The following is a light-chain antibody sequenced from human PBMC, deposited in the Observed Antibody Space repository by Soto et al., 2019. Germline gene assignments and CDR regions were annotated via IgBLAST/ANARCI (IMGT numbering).Light chain of an antibody. V-gene: IGLV1-36*01. CDR2: YDD. CDR1: SSNIGNNA. Sequence: QPVLTQPPSVSEAPRQRVTISCSGSSSNIGNNAVNWYQQLPGKAPKLLIYYDDLLPSGVSDRFSGSKSGTSASLAISGLQSEDVADYYCAAWDDSLNGRVFGGGTKLTVL. J-gene: IGLJ3*02. CDR3: AAWDDSLNGRV.